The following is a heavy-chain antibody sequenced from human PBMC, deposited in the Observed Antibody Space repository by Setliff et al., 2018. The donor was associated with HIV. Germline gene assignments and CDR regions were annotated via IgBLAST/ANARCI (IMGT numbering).Heavy chain of an antibody. CDR1: GGSISSYS. J-gene: IGHJ4*02. CDR3: MRGRSITIFGVAYFDF. Sequence: KPSETLSLTCTVSGGSISSYSWGWIRQPPGKGLEWIGSVYHSGTTYYNPSLKSRVTISVDMSNNQFSLKVTSVTAADTAVYYCMRGRSITIFGVAYFDFWGQGTQVTVSS. D-gene: IGHD3-3*01. CDR2: VYHSGTT. V-gene: IGHV4-38-2*02.